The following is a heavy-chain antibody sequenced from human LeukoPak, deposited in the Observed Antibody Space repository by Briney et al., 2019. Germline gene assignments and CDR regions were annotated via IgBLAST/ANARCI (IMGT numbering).Heavy chain of an antibody. CDR2: IYYSGTT. CDR3: ATTNDYTRGGYY. CDR1: GGSISSYY. J-gene: IGHJ4*02. Sequence: SETLSLTCTVSGGSISSYYWSWIRQPPGKGLEWIGSIYYSGTTYYNPSLKSRVTILVDTSKNQFSLRLSSVNAADTAVYYCATTNDYTRGGYYWGQGTLVTVSS. D-gene: IGHD4-11*01. V-gene: IGHV4-59*04.